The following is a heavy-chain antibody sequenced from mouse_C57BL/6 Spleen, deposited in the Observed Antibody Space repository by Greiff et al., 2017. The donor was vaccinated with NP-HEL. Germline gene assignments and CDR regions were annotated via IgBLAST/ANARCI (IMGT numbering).Heavy chain of an antibody. D-gene: IGHD1-2*01. J-gene: IGHJ4*01. Sequence: VQLQQSVAELVRPGASVKLSCTASGFNIKNTYMHWVKQRPEQGLEWIGRIDPANGNTKYAPKFQGKATITADKSSNTAYLQLSRLTSEDTAIYCCARGATASANDMDYWGQGTSVTVSS. CDR1: GFNIKNTY. CDR3: ARGATASANDMDY. V-gene: IGHV14-3*01. CDR2: IDPANGNT.